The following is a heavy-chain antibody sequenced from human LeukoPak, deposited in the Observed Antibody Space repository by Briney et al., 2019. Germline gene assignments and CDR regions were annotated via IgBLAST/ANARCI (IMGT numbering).Heavy chain of an antibody. J-gene: IGHJ4*02. CDR2: INQGGSEK. CDR3: ARERDGRFFDY. V-gene: IGHV3-7*01. CDR1: GLTFRSYW. Sequence: PGGPLRLSCAVSGLTFRSYWMSWVRQAPGKGLEWVANINQGGSEKYFVDSVRGRFTVSRDNAKNLLHLQMDTLRADDTAVYYCARERDGRFFDYWGQGTLVTVSP. D-gene: IGHD5-24*01.